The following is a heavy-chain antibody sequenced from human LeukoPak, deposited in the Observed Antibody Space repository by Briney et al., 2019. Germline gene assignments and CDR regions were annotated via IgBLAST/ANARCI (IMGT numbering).Heavy chain of an antibody. CDR2: INSDARST. Sequence: GGSLRLSCAASGFTFSNYWMHWVRQAPGKGLVWVSRINSDARSTSYADSVKGRFTISRDNAKNTLYLQMNSLRAEDTAVYYCARAPRAYCGGDCYRGAFDYWGQGTLVTVSS. J-gene: IGHJ4*02. CDR3: ARAPRAYCGGDCYRGAFDY. V-gene: IGHV3-74*01. D-gene: IGHD2-21*02. CDR1: GFTFSNYW.